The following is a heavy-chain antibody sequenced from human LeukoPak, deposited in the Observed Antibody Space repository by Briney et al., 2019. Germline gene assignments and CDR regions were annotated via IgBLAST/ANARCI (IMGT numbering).Heavy chain of an antibody. CDR2: ISAYNGNT. Sequence: GASVKVSCKASGYTFNYFAMHWVRQAPGQGLEWMGWISAYNGNTNYAQKLQGRVTMTTDTSTSTAYMELRSLRSDDTAVYYCARTARFQGYYNSDYWGQGTLVTVSS. J-gene: IGHJ4*02. V-gene: IGHV1-18*01. CDR1: GYTFNYFA. D-gene: IGHD1-26*01. CDR3: ARTARFQGYYNSDY.